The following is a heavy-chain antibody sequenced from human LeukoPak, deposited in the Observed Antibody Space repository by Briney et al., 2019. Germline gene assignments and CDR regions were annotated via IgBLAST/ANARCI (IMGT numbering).Heavy chain of an antibody. CDR2: IYYSGST. CDR1: GGSISSYY. J-gene: IGHJ6*03. V-gene: IGHV4-59*01. Sequence: SETLSLTCTVSGGSISSYYWSWIRQPPGKGLEWIGYIYYSGSTNYNPSLKSRVTISVDTSKNQFSLKLSSVTAADTAVYYCARVGAYYYMDVWGKGTTVTVSS. CDR3: ARVGAYYYMDV.